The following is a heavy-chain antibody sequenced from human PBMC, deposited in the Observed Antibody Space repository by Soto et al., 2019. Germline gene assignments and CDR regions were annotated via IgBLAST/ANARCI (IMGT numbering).Heavy chain of an antibody. D-gene: IGHD2-2*02. CDR3: ARDPVVPAAIGVFYGMDV. Sequence: PSETLSLTCTVSGGSVSSGSYYWSWIRQPPGKGLEWIGYIYYIGSTNYNPSLKSRVTISVDTSKNQFSLKLSSVTAADTAVYYCARDPVVPAAIGVFYGMDVWGQGTTVTVS. J-gene: IGHJ6*02. V-gene: IGHV4-61*01. CDR1: GGSVSSGSYY. CDR2: IYYIGST.